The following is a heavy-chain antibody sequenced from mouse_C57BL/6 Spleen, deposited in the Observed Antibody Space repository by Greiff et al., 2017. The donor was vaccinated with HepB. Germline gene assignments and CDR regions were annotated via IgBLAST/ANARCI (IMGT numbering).Heavy chain of an antibody. CDR1: GFSLTSYG. CDR2: IWRGGST. D-gene: IGHD4-1*01. CDR3: AKKGWDGSYWYFDV. V-gene: IGHV2-5*01. J-gene: IGHJ1*03. Sequence: QVQLKQSGPGLVQPSQSLSITCTVSGFSLTSYGVHWVRQSPGKGLEWLGVIWRGGSTDYNAAFMSRLSITKDNSKSQVFFKMNSLQADEPAIYYCAKKGWDGSYWYFDVWGTGTTVTVSS.